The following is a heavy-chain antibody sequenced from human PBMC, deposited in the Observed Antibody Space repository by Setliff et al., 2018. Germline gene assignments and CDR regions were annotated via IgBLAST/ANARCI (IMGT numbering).Heavy chain of an antibody. Sequence: ASVKVSCKASGYSFADYGIAWVRQAPGQGLEWMGWISSYNGKAYYAHKLQGRVTMTTDTSTDTAYWERRSLRSDDTAVYYCSRLVRYCTTTSCQRLSGGEYWGQGTLVTVSS. CDR1: GYSFADYG. CDR2: ISSYNGKA. V-gene: IGHV1-18*01. D-gene: IGHD2-2*01. CDR3: SRLVRYCTTTSCQRLSGGEY. J-gene: IGHJ4*02.